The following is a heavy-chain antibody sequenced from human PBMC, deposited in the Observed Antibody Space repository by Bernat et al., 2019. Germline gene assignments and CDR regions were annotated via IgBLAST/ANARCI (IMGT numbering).Heavy chain of an antibody. J-gene: IGHJ3*02. V-gene: IGHV3-30*18. CDR3: AKDETISDAFDI. D-gene: IGHD3-9*01. Sequence: VQLLESGGGLVQPGRSLRLSCAASGFTFSSYGMHWVRQAPGKGLEWVAVISYDGSNKYYADSVKGRFTISRDNSKNTLYLQMNSLRAEDTAVYYCAKDETISDAFDIWGQGTMVTVSS. CDR1: GFTFSSYG. CDR2: ISYDGSNK.